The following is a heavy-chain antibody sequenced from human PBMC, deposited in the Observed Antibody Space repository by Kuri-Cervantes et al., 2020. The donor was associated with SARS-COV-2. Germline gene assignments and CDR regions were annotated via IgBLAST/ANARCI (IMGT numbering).Heavy chain of an antibody. J-gene: IGHJ4*02. CDR3: AWEARESCSRNSCHQGL. CDR2: IIPIFGTA. Sequence: SVNVSCKASGGTFSSYASSSVRQAPGQELEWMGGIIPIFGTANYAQKFQGRVTNTADESSSTAYMELSSLRSDDKAVYYCAWEARESCSRNSCHQGLWGQGTLVTVSS. V-gene: IGHV1-69*13. D-gene: IGHD2-2*01. CDR1: GGTFSSYA.